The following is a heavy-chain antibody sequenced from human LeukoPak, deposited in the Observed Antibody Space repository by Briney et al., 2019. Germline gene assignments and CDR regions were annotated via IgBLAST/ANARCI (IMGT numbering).Heavy chain of an antibody. V-gene: IGHV4-38-2*01. CDR1: GYSISSGYY. D-gene: IGHD3-3*01. CDR3: VRHPTVFGVEGYDY. J-gene: IGHJ4*02. CDR2: IYHSGST. Sequence: PSETLSLTYAVSGYSISSGYYWGWIRQPPGKGLEWIGSIYHSGSTYYNPSLKSRVTISVDTSKNQFSLKLSSVTAADTAVYYCVRHPTVFGVEGYDYWGQGTLVTVSS.